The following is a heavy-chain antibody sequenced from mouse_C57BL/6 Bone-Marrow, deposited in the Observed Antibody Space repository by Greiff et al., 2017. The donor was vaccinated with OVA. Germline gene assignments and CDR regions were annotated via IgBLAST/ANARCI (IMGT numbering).Heavy chain of an antibody. CDR3: TTSRQLRLWFAY. D-gene: IGHD3-2*02. Sequence: VQLQQSGAELVRPGASVKLSCTASGFNIKDDYMHWVKQRPEQGLEWIGWIDPENGDTEYASKFQGKATITADTSSNTAYLQLSSLTSEDTAVYYCTTSRQLRLWFAYWGQGTLVTVSA. V-gene: IGHV14-4*01. CDR2: IDPENGDT. CDR1: GFNIKDDY. J-gene: IGHJ3*01.